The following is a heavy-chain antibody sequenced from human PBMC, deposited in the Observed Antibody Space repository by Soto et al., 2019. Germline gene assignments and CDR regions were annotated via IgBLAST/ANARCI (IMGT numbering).Heavy chain of an antibody. V-gene: IGHV4-39*01. CDR3: ARHEWSTDPYGLHV. Sequence: PSETLSLTCTVSGGSISSRGYYWAWIRQPPGKGLEWIGSIYFSGSIYDSPSLKSRITISVDTAKNQFSLKLNSVTAADTAVYYCARHEWSTDPYGLHVWGPVTSVTVSS. J-gene: IGHJ6*02. D-gene: IGHD3-3*01. CDR1: GGSISSRGYY. CDR2: IYFSGSI.